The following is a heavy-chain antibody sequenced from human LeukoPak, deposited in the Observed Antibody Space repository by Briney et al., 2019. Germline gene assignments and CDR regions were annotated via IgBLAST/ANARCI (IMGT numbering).Heavy chain of an antibody. D-gene: IGHD3-16*01. CDR1: GFTLNSYE. J-gene: IGHJ4*02. V-gene: IGHV3-48*03. CDR2: ISGGGDTI. Sequence: PGGSLRLSCAASGFTLNSYEMDWVRQAPGKGLEWLSYISGGGDTIYYADSVKGRFTISRDNAKKSLFLQMNSLRAEDTAVYYCASLRGTPPFGYWGQGTLVTVSS. CDR3: ASLRGTPPFGY.